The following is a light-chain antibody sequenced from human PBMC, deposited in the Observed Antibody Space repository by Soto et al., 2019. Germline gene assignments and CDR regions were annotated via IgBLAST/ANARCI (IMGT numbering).Light chain of an antibody. Sequence: QSALTQPASASGSPGQSIAISCTGTSSDIGSYNYVSWYQQHPGKAPKLMIHEVSNRPSGVSDRFSGSKSGNTASLTISGLQADDEADYYCSSHTTYSTRVFGTGTKVTVL. J-gene: IGLJ1*01. CDR3: SSHTTYSTRV. V-gene: IGLV2-14*01. CDR1: SSDIGSYNY. CDR2: EVS.